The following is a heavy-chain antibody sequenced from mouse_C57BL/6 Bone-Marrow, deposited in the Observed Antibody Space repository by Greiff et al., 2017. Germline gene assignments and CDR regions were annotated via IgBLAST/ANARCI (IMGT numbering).Heavy chain of an antibody. CDR3: ARGGSSCFDY. V-gene: IGHV7-3*01. CDR1: GFTFTDYY. J-gene: IGHJ2*01. CDR2: IRNKANGYTT. D-gene: IGHD1-1*01. Sequence: EVQVVESGGGLVQPGGSLSLSCAASGFTFTDYYMSWVRQPPGKALEWLGFIRNKANGYTTEYSASVKGRFTISRDNSQSILYLQMNALRAEDSATYYCARGGSSCFDYWGQGTTLTVSS.